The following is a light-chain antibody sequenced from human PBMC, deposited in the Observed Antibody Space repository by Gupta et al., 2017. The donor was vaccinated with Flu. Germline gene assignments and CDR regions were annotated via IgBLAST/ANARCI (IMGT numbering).Light chain of an antibody. J-gene: IGKJ3*01. CDR3: QLYTRYSLLT. CDR1: QSINNW. CDR2: KAS. Sequence: DIQMTQSPSTLSASVGDRVTITCRASQSINNWLAWYQQKPGKAPKLLIHKASRLESGVPSRFSGTGSGTEXTLTMNXLQPDGFATYYCQLYTRYSLLTLGXGTKVEIK. V-gene: IGKV1-5*03.